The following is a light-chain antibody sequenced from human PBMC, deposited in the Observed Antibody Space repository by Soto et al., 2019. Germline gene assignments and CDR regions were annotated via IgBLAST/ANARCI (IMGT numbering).Light chain of an antibody. Sequence: DIQMTQFPSSLSASAGERVTITCRASQSVSTYLSWYVQEPGSAPKLLIYGVSKLESGIAQRFTGSGLATEFTLTINSLQPEDFAVYFCQQTYMVPYTFGQGTKVEI. V-gene: IGKV1-39*01. J-gene: IGKJ2*01. CDR3: QQTYMVPYT. CDR1: QSVSTY. CDR2: GVS.